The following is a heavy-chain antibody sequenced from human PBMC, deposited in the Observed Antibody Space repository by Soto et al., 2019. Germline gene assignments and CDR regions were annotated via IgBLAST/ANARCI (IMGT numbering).Heavy chain of an antibody. J-gene: IGHJ3*02. D-gene: IGHD3-10*01. Sequence: EVQLVESGGGLVQPGGSLRLSCAVSGFTFSDYWMHWVRQAPGMGLVWVSNINPDGTIPDYADSVKGRLAISRDNAKSTLFLQINSLRPEDTAVYYCARFRGDAFDIWGQGTMVTVSS. CDR3: ARFRGDAFDI. CDR1: GFTFSDYW. V-gene: IGHV3-74*01. CDR2: INPDGTIP.